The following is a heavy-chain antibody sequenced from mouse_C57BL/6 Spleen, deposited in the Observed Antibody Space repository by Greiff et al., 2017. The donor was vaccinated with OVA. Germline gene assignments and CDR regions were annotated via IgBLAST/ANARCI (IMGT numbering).Heavy chain of an antibody. CDR3: ARMGYYDYDAFAY. Sequence: VQLQQPGAELVKPGASVKMSCKASGYTFTSYWITWVKQRPGQGLEWIGDIYPGSGSTNYNEKFKSKATLTVDTSSSTAYMQLSSLTSEDSAVYYCARMGYYDYDAFAYWGQGTLVTVSA. J-gene: IGHJ3*01. D-gene: IGHD2-4*01. CDR1: GYTFTSYW. V-gene: IGHV1-55*01. CDR2: IYPGSGST.